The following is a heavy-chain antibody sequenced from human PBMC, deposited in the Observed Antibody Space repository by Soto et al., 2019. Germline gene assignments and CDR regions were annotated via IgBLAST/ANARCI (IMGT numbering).Heavy chain of an antibody. J-gene: IGHJ5*02. V-gene: IGHV3-30*18. CDR3: AKDLSDYGSGSYP. CDR2: ISYDGSNK. D-gene: IGHD3-10*01. CDR1: GFTFSSYG. Sequence: GARRLSCAASGFTFSSYGMHWVRQAPGKGLEWVAVISYDGSNKYYADSVKGRFTISRDNSKNTLYLQMNSLRAEDTAVYYCAKDLSDYGSGSYPWGQGTLVTVSS.